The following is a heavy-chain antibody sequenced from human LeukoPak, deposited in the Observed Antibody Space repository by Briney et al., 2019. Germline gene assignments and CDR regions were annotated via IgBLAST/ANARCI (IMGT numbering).Heavy chain of an antibody. D-gene: IGHD6-13*01. J-gene: IGHJ4*02. CDR1: GFTFSSYA. V-gene: IGHV3-30-3*01. Sequence: GRSLRLSCAASGFTFSSYAMHWVRQAPGKGLEWVAVISYDGSNKYYADSVKGRFTISRDNSKNTLYLQMNSLRAEDTAVYYCAKEKTSSWNPRPFDYWGQGTLVTVSS. CDR3: AKEKTSSWNPRPFDY. CDR2: ISYDGSNK.